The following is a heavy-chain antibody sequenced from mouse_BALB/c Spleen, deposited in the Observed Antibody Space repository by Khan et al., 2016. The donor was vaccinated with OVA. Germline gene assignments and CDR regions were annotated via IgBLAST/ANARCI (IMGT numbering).Heavy chain of an antibody. CDR3: ARSRWLLPPIDY. Sequence: QIQLVQSGPELKKPGETVKISCKASGYTFTNYGMNWVKQSPGKGLKWMGWINTNTGEPTYAEEFKGRFAFSLETSASTAYLQINNIKNEDTATYFCARSRWLLPPIDYWGQGTSVTVSS. D-gene: IGHD2-3*01. J-gene: IGHJ4*01. V-gene: IGHV9-3*02. CDR2: INTNTGEP. CDR1: GYTFTNYG.